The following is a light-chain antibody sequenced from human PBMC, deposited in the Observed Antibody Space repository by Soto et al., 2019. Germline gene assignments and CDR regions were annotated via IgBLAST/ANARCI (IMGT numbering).Light chain of an antibody. CDR3: QAWDSSTVV. V-gene: IGLV3-1*01. CDR1: KLGDKY. J-gene: IGLJ7*01. Sequence: SSELTQPPSVSVSPGQTASITCSGGKLGDKYACWYQQQPGQSPVLVIYQDSKRPSGIPERFSGSNSGNTATLTISGTQAMDEADYYCQAWDSSTVVFGTGTQLTVL. CDR2: QDS.